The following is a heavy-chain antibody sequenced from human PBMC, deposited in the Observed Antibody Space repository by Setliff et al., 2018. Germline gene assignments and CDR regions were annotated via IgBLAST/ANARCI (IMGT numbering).Heavy chain of an antibody. D-gene: IGHD3-16*01. V-gene: IGHV4-61*02. J-gene: IGHJ4*02. CDR2: IHTGGST. CDR3: RLWSHDYHNDY. CDR1: GASMNSRKFY. Sequence: TLSLTCSVSGASMNSRKFYWNWIRQPAGRGLEWIGRIHTGGSTNYSPTLGGRVIISLDRSENRFSLRLSSVTAADTAVYYCRLWSHDYHNDYWGQGTLVTVSS.